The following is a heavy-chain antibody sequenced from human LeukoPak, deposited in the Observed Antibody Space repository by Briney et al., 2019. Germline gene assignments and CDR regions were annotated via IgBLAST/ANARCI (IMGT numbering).Heavy chain of an antibody. CDR1: GYTFTSYY. J-gene: IGHJ6*02. Sequence: GASVKVSCKASGYTFTSYYMHWVRQAPGQGLEWMGWINPNSGGTNYAQKFQGRVTMTRDTSISTAYMELSRLRSDDTAVYYCARGSDIVVVVATYYYGMDVWGQGTTVTVSS. D-gene: IGHD2-15*01. CDR2: INPNSGGT. V-gene: IGHV1-2*02. CDR3: ARGSDIVVVVATYYYGMDV.